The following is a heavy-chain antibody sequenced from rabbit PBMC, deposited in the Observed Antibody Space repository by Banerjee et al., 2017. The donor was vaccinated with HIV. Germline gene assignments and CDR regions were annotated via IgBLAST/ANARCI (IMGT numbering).Heavy chain of an antibody. CDR2: IYAGSSDST. CDR1: GFSFSSGDY. D-gene: IGHD6-1*01. CDR3: ARDGAGYAGYGYARL. Sequence: QEQLEESGGDLVKPEGSLTLTCTASGFSFSSGDYMCWVRQAPGKGLEWIACIYAGSSDSTYHASWAKGRFTISSTSSSTVTLQMTSLTAADTATYFCARDGAGYAGYGYARLWGQGTLVTVS. J-gene: IGHJ4*01. V-gene: IGHV1S45*01.